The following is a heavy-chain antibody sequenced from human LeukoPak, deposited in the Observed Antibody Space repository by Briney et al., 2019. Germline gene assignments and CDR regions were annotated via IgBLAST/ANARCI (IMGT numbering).Heavy chain of an antibody. V-gene: IGHV1-2*02. CDR1: GYTFPTSG. D-gene: IGHD1-26*01. J-gene: IGHJ3*02. CDR3: ARVGVGATPVGAFDI. Sequence: ASVTVSCKASGYTFPTSGISWVRQAPGQGLEWMGWINPNSGGTNYAQKFQGRVTMTRDTSISTAYMELSRLRSDDTAVYYCARVGVGATPVGAFDIWGQGTMVTVSS. CDR2: INPNSGGT.